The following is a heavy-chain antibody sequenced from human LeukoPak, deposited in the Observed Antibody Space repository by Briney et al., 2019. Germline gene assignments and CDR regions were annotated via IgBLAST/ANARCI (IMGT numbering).Heavy chain of an antibody. V-gene: IGHV4-59*01. CDR1: GASMINYC. CDR3: ARWSDSQRAFDN. Sequence: SETLSLTCSVSGASMINYCWNWLRRPPGRGLEWIGYICHNGATNSYPSLKSRVTKSIDTSKNQFSLRLASVTASDTAVYFCARWSDSQRAFDNWGQGTLVTVSS. CDR2: ICHNGAT. D-gene: IGHD4-23*01. J-gene: IGHJ4*02.